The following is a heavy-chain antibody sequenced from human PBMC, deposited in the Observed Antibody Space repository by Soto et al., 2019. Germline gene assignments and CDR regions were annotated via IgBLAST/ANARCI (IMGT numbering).Heavy chain of an antibody. J-gene: IGHJ6*02. CDR3: AREIDGYYGMDV. CDR1: GGTFRTAS. V-gene: IGHV1-69*12. CDR2: IIPMFGTA. Sequence: QVQLVQSGAEVKKPGSSGKVSCKASGGTFRTASISWVRQAPGQGLEWMGGIIPMFGTAKNEQKFQGRVTITEDESTSTAYMELSRLRSEDTAVYFCAREIDGYYGMDVWGQGTTVTVAS.